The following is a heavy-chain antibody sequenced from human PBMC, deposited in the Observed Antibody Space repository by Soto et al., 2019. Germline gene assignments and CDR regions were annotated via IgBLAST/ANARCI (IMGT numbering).Heavy chain of an antibody. Sequence: QVQLQESGPGLVKPSETLSLTCTVSGASISSYHWSWIRQTPGKGLEWIGYIYYSGSANYNPSLKSRVTFSVDTSKNQVSLKLSSVTAADTGVYYCAAAVPAEYVFPCDYMDVWGKGTTVTVSS. D-gene: IGHD3-16*01. J-gene: IGHJ6*03. CDR2: IYYSGSA. V-gene: IGHV4-59*01. CDR3: AAAVPAEYVFPCDYMDV. CDR1: GASISSYH.